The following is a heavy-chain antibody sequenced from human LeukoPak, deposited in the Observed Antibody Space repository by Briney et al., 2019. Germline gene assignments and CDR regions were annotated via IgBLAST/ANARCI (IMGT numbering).Heavy chain of an antibody. CDR1: GFTFSRYS. CDR3: ASYDSSGYYPAYFDY. Sequence: GGSLRLSCAASGFTFSRYSMRWVRQAGGKGVEWVSSISSSSSYIYYADSVKGRFTISRDNAKNSLYLQMNSLRAEDTAVYYCASYDSSGYYPAYFDYWGQGTLVTVSS. V-gene: IGHV3-21*01. D-gene: IGHD3-22*01. J-gene: IGHJ4*02. CDR2: ISSSSSYI.